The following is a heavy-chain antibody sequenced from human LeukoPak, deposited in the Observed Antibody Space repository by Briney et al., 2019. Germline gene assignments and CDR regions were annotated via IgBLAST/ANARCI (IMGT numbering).Heavy chain of an antibody. CDR3: ARDSQITYYYDSSGFHWFDP. CDR2: ISSSSSYI. J-gene: IGHJ5*02. D-gene: IGHD3-22*01. Sequence: GGSLRLSCAASGFTFSSYSMNWVRQAPGKGLEWVSSISSSSSYIYYADSVKGRFTISRDNAKNSLYLRMNSLRAEDTAVYYCARDSQITYYYDSSGFHWFDPWGQGTLVTVSS. V-gene: IGHV3-21*01. CDR1: GFTFSSYS.